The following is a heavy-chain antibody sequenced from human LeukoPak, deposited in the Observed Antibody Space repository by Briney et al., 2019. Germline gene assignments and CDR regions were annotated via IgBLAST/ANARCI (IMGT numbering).Heavy chain of an antibody. J-gene: IGHJ4*02. Sequence: PGESLRLSCAASGFAFTTYSMSWVRQAPGKGLEWVSSISNNNNYIYYADSVKGRFTVSRDNAKNSLYLQMNSLRAEDTAVYYCARHSKYYDILTGYSTYYFDYWGQGTLVTVSS. V-gene: IGHV3-21*01. CDR2: ISNNNNYI. CDR1: GFAFTTYS. D-gene: IGHD3-9*01. CDR3: ARHSKYYDILTGYSTYYFDY.